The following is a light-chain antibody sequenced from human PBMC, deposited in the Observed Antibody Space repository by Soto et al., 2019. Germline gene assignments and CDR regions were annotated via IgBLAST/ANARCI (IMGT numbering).Light chain of an antibody. CDR2: GAS. Sequence: EIVITQSPATLSVSPGERVTLSCRASQSVSSRLVWYQQKPGQSPRLPIYGASTRATGTPARFSGSGSGTEFTLTISSLQSEDFGVYYCHQYNTLWTFGQGTKVDIK. J-gene: IGKJ1*01. CDR1: QSVSSR. V-gene: IGKV3-15*01. CDR3: HQYNTLWT.